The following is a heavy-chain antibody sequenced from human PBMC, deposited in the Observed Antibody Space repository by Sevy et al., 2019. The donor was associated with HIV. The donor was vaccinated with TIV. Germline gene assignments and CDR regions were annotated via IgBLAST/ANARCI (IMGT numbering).Heavy chain of an antibody. D-gene: IGHD6-19*01. Sequence: SETLSLTCTVSGGSISSTSYYWGWIRQPPGKGLEWIGSIYYSGSTYYNPSLKSRVTISVDTSKNQFSLKVSSVTATDTAVYYCVRGQQWLIQWGQGTLVTVSS. CDR3: VRGQQWLIQ. CDR1: GGSISSTSYY. J-gene: IGHJ4*02. CDR2: IYYSGST. V-gene: IGHV4-39*01.